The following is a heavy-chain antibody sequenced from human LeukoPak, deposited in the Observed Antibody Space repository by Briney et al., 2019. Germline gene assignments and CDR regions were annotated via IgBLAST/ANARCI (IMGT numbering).Heavy chain of an antibody. CDR1: GYTFTGYY. Sequence: ASVKVSCKASGYTFTGYYMHWVRQAPGQGLEWMGGIIPIFGTANYAQKFQGRVTITRNTSISTAYMELSSLRSEDTAVYYCARGRSLYNWNSGSFDPWGQGTLVTVSS. J-gene: IGHJ5*02. CDR2: IIPIFGTA. V-gene: IGHV1-8*03. CDR3: ARGRSLYNWNSGSFDP. D-gene: IGHD1-7*01.